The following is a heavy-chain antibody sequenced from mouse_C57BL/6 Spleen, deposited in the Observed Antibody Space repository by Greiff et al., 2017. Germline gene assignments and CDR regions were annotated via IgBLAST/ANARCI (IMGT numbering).Heavy chain of an antibody. CDR3: ARGGNPDWYFDV. J-gene: IGHJ1*03. CDR1: GYTFTSYW. D-gene: IGHD2-1*01. Sequence: QVQLQQPGAELVMPGASVKLSCKASGYTFTSYWMHWVKQRPGQGLEWIGEIDPSDSYTNYNQKFKGKSTLTVDKSSSTAYMQLSSLTSEDSAVYYCARGGNPDWYFDVWGTGTTVTVSS. V-gene: IGHV1-69*01. CDR2: IDPSDSYT.